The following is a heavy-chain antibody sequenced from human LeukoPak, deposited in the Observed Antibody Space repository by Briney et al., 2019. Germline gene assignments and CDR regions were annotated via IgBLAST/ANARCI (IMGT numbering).Heavy chain of an antibody. CDR2: IYHSGST. Sequence: SETLSLTCAASGYSISSGYYWVWIRQPPGKWLEWIGSIYHSGSTYYNPSLKTRVTISVDTSKNQSSLKLISVTAAETAVYYCARTIWYSSPRSDWFDPWGQGTLVTVSS. CDR1: GYSISSGYY. V-gene: IGHV4-38-2*01. D-gene: IGHD6-13*01. CDR3: ARTIWYSSPRSDWFDP. J-gene: IGHJ5*02.